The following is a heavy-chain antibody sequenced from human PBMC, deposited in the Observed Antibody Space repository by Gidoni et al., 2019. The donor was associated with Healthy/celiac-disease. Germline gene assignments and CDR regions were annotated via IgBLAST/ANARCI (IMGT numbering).Heavy chain of an antibody. D-gene: IGHD3-10*01. CDR2: INHSGST. Sequence: QVQLQQCGAGLLKPSETLSLTRAVYGGSFSGYYWSWIRQPPGKGLEWIGEINHSGSTNYNPSLKSRVTISVDTSKNQFSLKLSSVTAADTAVYYCARGGGSYYNLAYFDYWGQGTLVTVSS. J-gene: IGHJ4*02. V-gene: IGHV4-34*01. CDR3: ARGGGSYYNLAYFDY. CDR1: GGSFSGYY.